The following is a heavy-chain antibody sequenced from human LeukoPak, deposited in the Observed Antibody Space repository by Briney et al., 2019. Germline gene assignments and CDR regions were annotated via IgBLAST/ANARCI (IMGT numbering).Heavy chain of an antibody. CDR1: GGSISSGSYY. CDR3: ASDGYNSSWYRF. Sequence: SETLSLTCTVSGGSISSGSYYWSWIRQPPGKGLEWIGSFYHSGSTYYNPSLKSRVTISVDTSKNQFSLKLSSVTAADTAVYYCASDGYNSSWYRFWGQGTLVTVSS. J-gene: IGHJ4*02. D-gene: IGHD6-13*01. CDR2: FYHSGST. V-gene: IGHV4-39*07.